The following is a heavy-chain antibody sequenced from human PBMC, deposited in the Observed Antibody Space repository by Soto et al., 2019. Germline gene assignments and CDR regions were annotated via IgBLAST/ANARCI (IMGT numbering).Heavy chain of an antibody. Sequence: QVQLVQSGAEVKKPGSSVKVSCKASGGTFSSYAISWVRQSPGQGLEWMGGIIPIFGTANYAQKFQGRVTITADKSTSTAYMELISLISEDTAVYYCARDSNSSGLDAFDIWGQGTMVTVSS. CDR2: IIPIFGTA. CDR1: GGTFSSYA. J-gene: IGHJ3*02. CDR3: ARDSNSSGLDAFDI. D-gene: IGHD3-22*01. V-gene: IGHV1-69*06.